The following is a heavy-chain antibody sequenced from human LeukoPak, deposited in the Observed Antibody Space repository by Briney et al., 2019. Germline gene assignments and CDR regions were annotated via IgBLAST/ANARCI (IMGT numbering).Heavy chain of an antibody. CDR2: INAGNGNT. CDR1: GYTFTSYA. V-gene: IGHV1-3*01. D-gene: IGHD5-24*01. Sequence: ASVKVSCKASGYTFTSYAMHWVRQAPGQRLEWMGWINAGNGNTKYSQKFQGRVTITRDTSASTAYMELSSLRSEDTAVYYCARHSCRDGCPRYSYGMDVWGQGTTVTVSS. CDR3: ARHSCRDGCPRYSYGMDV. J-gene: IGHJ6*02.